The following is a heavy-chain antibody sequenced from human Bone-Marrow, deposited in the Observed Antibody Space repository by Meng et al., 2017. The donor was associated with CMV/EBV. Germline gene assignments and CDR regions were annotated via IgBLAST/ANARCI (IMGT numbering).Heavy chain of an antibody. D-gene: IGHD5-24*01. Sequence: ASGFGFGGYSMNWVRQAPGKGLEWVSSISSSNSYIYYADSVKGRFTISRDNAKNSLYLQMSSLRAEDTAVYYCARGKRWLQLIFGYWGQGTLVTVSS. CDR1: GFGFGGYS. CDR3: ARGKRWLQLIFGY. CDR2: ISSSNSYI. V-gene: IGHV3-21*01. J-gene: IGHJ4*02.